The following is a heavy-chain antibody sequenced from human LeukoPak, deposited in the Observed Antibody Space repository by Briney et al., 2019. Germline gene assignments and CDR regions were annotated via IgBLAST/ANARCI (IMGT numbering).Heavy chain of an antibody. CDR3: ARGPLPTNYYDYGMDV. D-gene: IGHD3-22*01. V-gene: IGHV1-8*01. CDR1: GYTFTSYD. J-gene: IGHJ6*02. Sequence: ASVKVSCKASGYTFTSYDINWVRQATGQGLEWMGWMNPNSGNTGYAQKFQGRVTMTRNTSISTAYMELSSLRSEDTAVYYCARGPLPTNYYDYGMDVWGQGTTVTVSS. CDR2: MNPNSGNT.